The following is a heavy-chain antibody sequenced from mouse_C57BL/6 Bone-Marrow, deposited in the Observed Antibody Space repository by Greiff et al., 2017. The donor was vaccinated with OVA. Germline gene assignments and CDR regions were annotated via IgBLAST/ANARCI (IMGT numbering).Heavy chain of an antibody. Sequence: EVKLVESGGGLVKPGGSLKLSCAASGFTFSSYTMSWVRQTPEKRLEWVATLSGGGGNTYYPDSVKGRFTISRDNAKNTLYLQMSSLRSEDTALYYCARPDPPFAYWGQGTLVTVSA. CDR2: LSGGGGNT. V-gene: IGHV5-9*01. CDR1: GFTFSSYT. CDR3: ARPDPPFAY. J-gene: IGHJ3*01.